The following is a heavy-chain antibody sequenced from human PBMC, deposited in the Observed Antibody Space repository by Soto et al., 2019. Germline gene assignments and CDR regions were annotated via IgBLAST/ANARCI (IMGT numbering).Heavy chain of an antibody. CDR1: GFTFSSYA. J-gene: IGHJ6*02. CDR2: ISGSGGST. CDR3: ASTRGRYYHYGMDV. D-gene: IGHD2-2*01. V-gene: IGHV3-23*01. Sequence: GGSLRLSCAASGFTFSSYAMSWVRQAPGKGLEWVSAISGSGGSTYYADSVKGRFTISRDNSKNTLYLQMNSLRAEDTAVYYCASTRGRYYHYGMDVWGQGTTVTVSS.